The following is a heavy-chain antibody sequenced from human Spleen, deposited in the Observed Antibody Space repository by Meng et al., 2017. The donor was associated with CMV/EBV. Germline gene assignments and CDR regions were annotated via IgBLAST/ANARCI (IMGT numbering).Heavy chain of an antibody. CDR2: IWYDGSNK. J-gene: IGHJ6*02. CDR1: GFIFDDYA. V-gene: IGHV3-33*06. Sequence: GGSLRLSCVASGFIFDDYAMYWVRQAPGKGLEWVAVIWYDGSNKYYADSVKGRFTISRDNSKNTLYLQMNSLRAEDTAVYYCAKGLGYCSSTSCPSNYYYYGMDVWGQGTTVTVSS. CDR3: AKGLGYCSSTSCPSNYYYYGMDV. D-gene: IGHD2-2*01.